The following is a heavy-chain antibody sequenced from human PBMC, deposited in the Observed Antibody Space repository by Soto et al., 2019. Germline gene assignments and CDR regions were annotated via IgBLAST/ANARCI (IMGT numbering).Heavy chain of an antibody. V-gene: IGHV4-59*01. CDR3: ARGGGAARPRWFDP. CDR2: IYYSGST. CDR1: GGSISSYY. Sequence: PSETLSLTCTVSGGSISSYYWSWVRQPPGKGLEWIGYIYYSGSTNYNPSLKSRVTISVDTSKNQFSLKLSSVTAADTAVYYCARGGGAARPRWFDPWGQGTLVTVS. J-gene: IGHJ5*02. D-gene: IGHD6-6*01.